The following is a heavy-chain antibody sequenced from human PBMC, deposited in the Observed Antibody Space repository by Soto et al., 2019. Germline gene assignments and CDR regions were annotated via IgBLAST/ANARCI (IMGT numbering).Heavy chain of an antibody. CDR2: ISYDGNTK. Sequence: QVQLVESGGGAPQPASSLTLGCAASGFIFSRYAMHWVRQAPGKGLEWVAVISYDGNTKYYAYSVKGRFTVSRDNSKNTLYVQMNNLSAEDTAMYYCAKETSAYEIDYWGQGTLVTVAS. D-gene: IGHD5-12*01. CDR1: GFIFSRYA. J-gene: IGHJ4*02. CDR3: AKETSAYEIDY. V-gene: IGHV3-30-3*01.